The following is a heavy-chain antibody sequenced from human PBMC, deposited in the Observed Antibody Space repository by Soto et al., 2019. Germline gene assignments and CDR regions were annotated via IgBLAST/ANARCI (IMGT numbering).Heavy chain of an antibody. CDR2: TGGRISTI. CDR3: VRDRARFYYGMDV. J-gene: IGHJ6*02. V-gene: IGHV3-48*02. Sequence: PGGSLRLSCAASGFTFSSYSMLWVRQAPGKGLEWVSYTGGRISTIKYADSVQGRFTISRDNAKNSLYLQMNSLRDEDTAVYYCVRDRARFYYGMDVWGQGTTVTVSS. CDR1: GFTFSSYS.